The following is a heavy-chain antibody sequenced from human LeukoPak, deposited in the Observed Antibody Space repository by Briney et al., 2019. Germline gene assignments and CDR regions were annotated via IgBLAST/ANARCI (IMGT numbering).Heavy chain of an antibody. Sequence: GGSLRLSCAASGFTFSNYAMSWVRQALGKGLEWISYISSSSTIYYADSVKGRFTISRDNAKNSLYLQMNSLRAEDTAVYYCARDSNNYYLGYFDYWGQGTLVTFSS. CDR1: GFTFSNYA. D-gene: IGHD3-22*01. V-gene: IGHV3-48*01. CDR2: ISSSSTI. J-gene: IGHJ4*02. CDR3: ARDSNNYYLGYFDY.